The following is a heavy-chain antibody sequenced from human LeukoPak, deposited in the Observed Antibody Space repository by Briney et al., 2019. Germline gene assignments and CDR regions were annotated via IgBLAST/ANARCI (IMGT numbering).Heavy chain of an antibody. CDR3: ARLYDSSAYHADHFDY. Sequence: SVKVSCKASGGTFMTDVFSWVRQAPRQALEWMGGIIPISDSPHSAQRFQGRVTITADKSTSTVNMELSNLTSEDTAVYYCARLYDSSAYHADHFDYWGQGTLVTVSS. CDR1: GGTFMTDV. CDR2: IIPISDSP. J-gene: IGHJ4*02. D-gene: IGHD3-22*01. V-gene: IGHV1-69*06.